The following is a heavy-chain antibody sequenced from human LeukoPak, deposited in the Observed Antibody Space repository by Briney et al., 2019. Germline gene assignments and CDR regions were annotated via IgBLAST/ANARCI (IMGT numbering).Heavy chain of an antibody. CDR3: ARDARYCSGGSCSDSDAFDI. Sequence: GSVKVSCKASGYTFTGYNMHWVRQAPGQGLEWMGWINPNSGGTNYALQFQGRVTMTRDTSISTAYMELSRLRSDDTAVYYWARDARYCSGGSCSDSDAFDIWGQGTMVTVSS. D-gene: IGHD2-15*01. CDR2: INPNSGGT. V-gene: IGHV1-2*02. J-gene: IGHJ3*02. CDR1: GYTFTGYN.